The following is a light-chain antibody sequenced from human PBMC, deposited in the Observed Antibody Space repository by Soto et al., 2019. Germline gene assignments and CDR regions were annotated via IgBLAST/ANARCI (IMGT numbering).Light chain of an antibody. CDR3: QSYDSSLRGAWV. CDR1: SSNIGAGYD. V-gene: IGLV1-40*01. Sequence: QSVLTQPPSVSGAPGQRVTISCTGSSSNIGAGYDVHWYQQLPGTAPKLLIYGNSNRPSGVPDRFSGSKSDTSASLAITGLQAGDEADYYCQSYDSSLRGAWVFGGGTKVTVL. CDR2: GNS. J-gene: IGLJ3*02.